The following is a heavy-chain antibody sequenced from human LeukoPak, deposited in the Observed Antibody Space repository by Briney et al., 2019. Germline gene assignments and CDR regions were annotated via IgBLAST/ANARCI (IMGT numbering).Heavy chain of an antibody. CDR2: ISSSSSYI. CDR1: GFTFSSYS. J-gene: IGHJ4*02. V-gene: IGHV3-21*04. D-gene: IGHD3-3*01. Sequence: GGSLRLSCAASGFTFSSYSMNWVRQAPGKGLEWVSSISSSSSYIYYADSVKGRFTISIDNSKNTLYLQMNSLRAEDTAVYYCAKDSPYYDFWSGYLRFDYWGQGTLVTVSS. CDR3: AKDSPYYDFWSGYLRFDY.